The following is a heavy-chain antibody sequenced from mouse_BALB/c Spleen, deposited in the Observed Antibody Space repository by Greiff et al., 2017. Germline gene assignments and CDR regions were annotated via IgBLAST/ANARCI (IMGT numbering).Heavy chain of an antibody. J-gene: IGHJ2*01. D-gene: IGHD1-1*01. CDR2: ISYSGST. CDR1: GYSITSDYA. Sequence: EVMLVESGPGLVKPSPSLSLTCTVTGYSITSDYAWNWIRQFPGNKLEWMGYISYSGSTSYNPSLKSRITITRDTSANQFFLQLNSVTTEDTATYYCARYPCYYGSSYYFDYWGQGTTLTVSS. V-gene: IGHV3-2*02. CDR3: ARYPCYYGSSYYFDY.